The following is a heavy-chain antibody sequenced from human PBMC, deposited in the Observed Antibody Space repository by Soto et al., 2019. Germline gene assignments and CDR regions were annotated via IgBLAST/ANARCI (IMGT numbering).Heavy chain of an antibody. J-gene: IGHJ4*02. Sequence: PGGSLRLSCTASGFTFGDYAMSWFRQAPGKGLEWVGFIRSKAYGGTTEYAASVKGRFTISRDDSKSIAYLQMNSLKTEDTAVYYCTRASTSRLVLSGYYWGQGTLVTVSS. CDR2: IRSKAYGGTT. V-gene: IGHV3-49*03. CDR3: TRASTSRLVLSGYY. D-gene: IGHD6-19*01. CDR1: GFTFGDYA.